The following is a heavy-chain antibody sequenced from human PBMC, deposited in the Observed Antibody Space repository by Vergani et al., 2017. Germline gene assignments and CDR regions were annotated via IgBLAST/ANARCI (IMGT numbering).Heavy chain of an antibody. Sequence: EVQLVQSGAEVKKPGESLRISCKGSGYSFTSYWISWVRQMPGKGLEWMGRIDPSDSYTNYSPSFQGHVTISADKSISTAYLQWSSLKASDTAMYYCARREILTGYYWLSGHSYYYYGMDVWGQGTTVTVSS. V-gene: IGHV5-10-1*03. D-gene: IGHD3-9*01. CDR3: ARREILTGYYWLSGHSYYYYGMDV. CDR1: GYSFTSYW. CDR2: IDPSDSYT. J-gene: IGHJ6*02.